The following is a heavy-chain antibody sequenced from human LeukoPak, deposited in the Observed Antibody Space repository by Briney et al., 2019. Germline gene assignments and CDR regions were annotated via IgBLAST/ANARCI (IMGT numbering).Heavy chain of an antibody. CDR1: VASVSRSRSW. J-gene: IGHJ4*02. D-gene: IGHD5-18*01. CDR3: AGQDAVVVPLQSAFFDS. CDR2: ISSSGIT. V-gene: IGHV4-39*07. Sequence: PSETLSLTRTLPVASVSRSRSWWGSVRQPPGEGLGCNGLISSSGITFYIPSLRGRVFISLQTSTNQFSLTLASVTAAASGIYFCAGQDAVVVPLQSAFFDSWGRGLLVIVSS.